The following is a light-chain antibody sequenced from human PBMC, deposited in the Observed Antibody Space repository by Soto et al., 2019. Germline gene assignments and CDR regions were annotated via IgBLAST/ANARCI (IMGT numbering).Light chain of an antibody. J-gene: IGKJ1*01. Sequence: EIVLTQSPGTLSLSPGERATLSCRASQSVSSSYLAWYQQKPGQAPRLLIYGASSRATGIPDRFSGSGSGTDFTLTISRLEPEDFAVYYCQQYGSSLFGFGRGTKVDIK. CDR1: QSVSSSY. CDR3: QQYGSSLFG. CDR2: GAS. V-gene: IGKV3-20*01.